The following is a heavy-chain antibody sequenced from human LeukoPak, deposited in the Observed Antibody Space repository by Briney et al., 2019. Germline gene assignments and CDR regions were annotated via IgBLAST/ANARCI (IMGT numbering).Heavy chain of an antibody. J-gene: IGHJ4*01. V-gene: IGHV1-69*01. Sequence: ASVKVSCKASGGTFSSYAISWVREPPGQGLGWMGGIIPIIGTENYAQKYQRRVTITADESTSTAYMELSSLRSEYTAVYYCARRGYSSVWYTEDYWGQRTLVTLSS. CDR1: GGTFSSYA. CDR3: ARRGYSSVWYTEDY. D-gene: IGHD6-19*01. CDR2: IIPIIGTE.